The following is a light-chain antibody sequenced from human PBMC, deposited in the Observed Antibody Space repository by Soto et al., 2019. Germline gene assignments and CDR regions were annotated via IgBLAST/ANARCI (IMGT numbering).Light chain of an antibody. CDR1: SSDVGGYDY. V-gene: IGLV2-14*01. CDR3: SSHTSGSTRV. CDR2: EVT. J-gene: IGLJ1*01. Sequence: QSVLTQPASVSGSPGQSIAISCTGTSSDVGGYDYVSWYQQQPDKAPKLMIYEVTKRPSGVSNRFSGSKSGNTASLTISGLQSEDEADYYCSSHTSGSTRVFGPGTKFTVL.